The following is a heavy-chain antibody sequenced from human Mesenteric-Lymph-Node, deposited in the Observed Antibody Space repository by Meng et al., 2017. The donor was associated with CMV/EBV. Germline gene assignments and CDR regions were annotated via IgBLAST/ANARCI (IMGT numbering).Heavy chain of an antibody. D-gene: IGHD6-13*01. CDR1: GFTVSSNY. Sequence: GESLKISCAASGFTVSSNYMSWVRQAPGKGLEWVSVIYSGGSTYYADSVKGRFTISRENSKNTLYLQMNSLRAEDTAVYYCARATGSSWFNYYYYGMDVWGQGTTVTVSS. CDR2: IYSGGST. J-gene: IGHJ6*02. V-gene: IGHV3-53*01. CDR3: ARATGSSWFNYYYYGMDV.